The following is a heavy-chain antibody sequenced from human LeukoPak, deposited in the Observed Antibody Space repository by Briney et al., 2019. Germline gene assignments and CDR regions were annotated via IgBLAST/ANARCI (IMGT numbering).Heavy chain of an antibody. J-gene: IGHJ6*02. CDR3: ARARSVDIVATIDSHYYYGMDV. D-gene: IGHD5-12*01. CDR1: GGSFSGYY. V-gene: IGHV4-34*01. CDR2: INHSGST. Sequence: SETLSLTCAVYGGSFSGYYWSWIRQPPGKGLEWIGEINHSGSTNYNPSLKSRVTISVDTSKNQFSLKLSSATAADTAVYYCARARSVDIVATIDSHYYYGMDVWGQGTTVTVSS.